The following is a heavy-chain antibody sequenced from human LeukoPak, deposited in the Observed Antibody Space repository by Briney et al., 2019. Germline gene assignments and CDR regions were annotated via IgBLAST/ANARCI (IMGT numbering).Heavy chain of an antibody. CDR3: ARDGAGMTGTGLDY. J-gene: IGHJ4*02. CDR2: IHYTGNT. Sequence: PSETLSLTCTVSGGSLRSSGHWWVWIRQPPGKGLEWLGYIHYTGNTIYNPSLKSRVTISMDTAKNQFSLKVSSVTAADTAVYYCARDGAGMTGTGLDYWGQGILATVSS. V-gene: IGHV4-61*08. D-gene: IGHD3-9*01. CDR1: GGSLRSSGHW.